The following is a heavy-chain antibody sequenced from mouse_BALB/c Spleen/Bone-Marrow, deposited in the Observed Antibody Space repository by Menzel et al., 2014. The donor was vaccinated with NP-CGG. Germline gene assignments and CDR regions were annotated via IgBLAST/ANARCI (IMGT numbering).Heavy chain of an antibody. V-gene: IGHV1S130*01. CDR2: IHPNSGNT. CDR1: GYTFTSSW. D-gene: IGHD4-1*01. J-gene: IGHJ2*01. Sequence: VQLLQSGSVLVRPGASVKLSCKASGYTFTSSWMHWAKQRPGQGLEWIGEIHPNSGNTNYNEKFKGKATLTVDTSSSTAYVDLSSLTSEDSAVYYCARSGFDYWGQATTLTVSS. CDR3: ARSGFDY.